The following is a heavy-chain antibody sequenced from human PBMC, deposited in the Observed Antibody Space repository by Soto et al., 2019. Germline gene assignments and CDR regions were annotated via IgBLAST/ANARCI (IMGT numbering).Heavy chain of an antibody. V-gene: IGHV1-2*02. Sequence: ASVKVSCKASGYTFTGYYMHWVRQAPGQGLEWMGWINPNSGGTNYAQKFQGRVTLTRDTSISTAYMELRRLRSDDTAVYYCASTAIVVGPTARPMNWCDPWGQGTLVTVSS. CDR3: ASTAIVVGPTARPMNWCDP. D-gene: IGHD2-2*01. CDR1: GYTFTGYY. J-gene: IGHJ5*02. CDR2: INPNSGGT.